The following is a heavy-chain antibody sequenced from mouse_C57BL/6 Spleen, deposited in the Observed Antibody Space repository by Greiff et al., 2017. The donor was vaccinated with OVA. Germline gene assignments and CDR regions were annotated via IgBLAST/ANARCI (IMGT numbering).Heavy chain of an antibody. CDR1: GYTFTSYW. CDR2: INPSNGGT. Sequence: QVQLQQPGTELVKPGASVKLSCKASGYTFTSYWMHWVKQRPGQGLEWIGNINPSNGGTNYNEKFKSKATLTVDKSSSTAYMQLSSLTSEDSAVYYSARSDGSSYVFDYWGQGTTLTVSS. D-gene: IGHD1-1*01. V-gene: IGHV1-53*01. CDR3: ARSDGSSYVFDY. J-gene: IGHJ2*01.